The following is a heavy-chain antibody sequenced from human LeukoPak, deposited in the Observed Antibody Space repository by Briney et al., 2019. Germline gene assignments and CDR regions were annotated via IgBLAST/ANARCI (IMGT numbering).Heavy chain of an antibody. CDR1: GLPVSSNY. CDR3: ARSFYDILIGYYQYFDY. CDR2: IYRDGSS. J-gene: IGHJ4*02. D-gene: IGHD3-9*01. V-gene: IGHV3-66*01. Sequence: GGSLKLPCVASGLPVSSNYMSWVRQAPGKGLEWVSVIYRDGSSYYAESVKGRFTISRDNSKNTLYIQMNSLRAEDTAVYYCARSFYDILIGYYQYFDYWGQGTLVTVSS.